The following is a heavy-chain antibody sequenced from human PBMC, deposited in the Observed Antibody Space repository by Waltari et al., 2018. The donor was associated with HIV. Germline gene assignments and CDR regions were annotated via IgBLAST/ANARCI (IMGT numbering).Heavy chain of an antibody. Sequence: QLQLQESGPGLVKPSETLSLTCTVSGGSISSSSYYWGWIRQPPGKGLEWIGSIYYSGSTYYNPSLKSRVTISVDTSKNQFSLKLSSVTAADTAVYYCARERRARGYYYGMDVWGQGTTVTVSS. CDR3: ARERRARGYYYGMDV. CDR2: IYYSGST. CDR1: GGSISSSSYY. V-gene: IGHV4-39*07. J-gene: IGHJ6*02.